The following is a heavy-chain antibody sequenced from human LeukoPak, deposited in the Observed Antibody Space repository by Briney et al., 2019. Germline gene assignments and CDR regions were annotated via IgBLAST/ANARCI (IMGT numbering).Heavy chain of an antibody. Sequence: SETLSLTCTVSGGSISSGDYYWSWIRQPPGKGLEWIGYIYYSGSTYYNPSLKSRVTISVDTSKNQLSLKLSSVTAADTAVYYCARLPGARGYYYYGMDVWGQGTTVTVSS. CDR3: ARLPGARGYYYYGMDV. V-gene: IGHV4-30-4*01. J-gene: IGHJ6*02. CDR2: IYYSGST. CDR1: GGSISSGDYY. D-gene: IGHD2-2*01.